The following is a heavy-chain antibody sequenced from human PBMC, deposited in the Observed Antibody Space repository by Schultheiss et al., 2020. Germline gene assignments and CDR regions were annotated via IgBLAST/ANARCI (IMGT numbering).Heavy chain of an antibody. CDR3: ARHGLGVAASGSGWFDP. CDR1: GGSISSYY. CDR2: MFHSGST. Sequence: SQTLSLTCTVSGGSISSYYWSWIRQPPGKGPEWIVSMFHSGSTYFNASLESRVTMSVDTSKNQISLRLNSVTAADTAVYYCARHGLGVAASGSGWFDPWGPGTLVTVSS. D-gene: IGHD3-10*01. V-gene: IGHV4-59*04. J-gene: IGHJ5*02.